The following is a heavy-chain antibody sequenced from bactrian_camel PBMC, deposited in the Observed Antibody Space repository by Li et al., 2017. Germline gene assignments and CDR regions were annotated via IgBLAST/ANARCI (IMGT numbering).Heavy chain of an antibody. CDR2: INSGGGTT. CDR1: GGIFTNYD. Sequence: VQLVESGGGLVQPGGSLRLSCVISGGIFTNYDMTWVRQAPGKGLEWVSAINSGGGTTYYADSVKGRITISRDNAKNTVYLQMNSLKPEDTAEYYCSTPDSDGWVPSPCADFAKWGQGTQVTVS. J-gene: IGHJ4*01. V-gene: IGHV3S40*01. CDR3: STPDSDGWVPSPCADFAK. D-gene: IGHD5*01.